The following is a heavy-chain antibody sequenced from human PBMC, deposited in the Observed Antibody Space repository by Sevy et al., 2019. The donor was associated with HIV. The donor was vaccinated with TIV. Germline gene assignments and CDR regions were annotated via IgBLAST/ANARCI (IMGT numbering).Heavy chain of an antibody. CDR2: INAISSNI. CDR1: GFTFSSYA. Sequence: GGSLRLSCAASGFTFSSYAMNWVRLAPAKGLEWVSSINAISSNIHYADSVKGRFTISRDNAENSLYLQMNSVRAEDTAVYYCARDLFSGGNAVYGYWGQGTLVTVSS. V-gene: IGHV3-21*01. J-gene: IGHJ4*02. CDR3: ARDLFSGGNAVYGY. D-gene: IGHD2-15*01.